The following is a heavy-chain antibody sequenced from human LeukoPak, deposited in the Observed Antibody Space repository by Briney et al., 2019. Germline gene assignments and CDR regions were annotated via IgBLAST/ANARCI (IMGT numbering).Heavy chain of an antibody. CDR2: IYYSEST. CDR1: GFTFSSYS. D-gene: IGHD5-12*01. J-gene: IGHJ4*02. V-gene: IGHV4-39*07. Sequence: GSLRLSCAASGFTFSSYSMNWVRQAPGKGLEWIGSIYYSESTYYNPSLKSRVTISLDTSKNLFSLKLNSVTAADTAVYYCARDRGMEGHSGNDYPREDYWGQGTLVTVSS. CDR3: ARDRGMEGHSGNDYPREDY.